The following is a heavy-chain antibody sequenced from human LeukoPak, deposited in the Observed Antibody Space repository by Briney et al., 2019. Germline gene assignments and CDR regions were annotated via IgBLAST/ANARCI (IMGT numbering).Heavy chain of an antibody. V-gene: IGHV5-51*01. Sequence: GESLKISCKGSGYSFTSYWIGWVRQMPGKSLEWMGIIYPADSDTRYSPSFQGQVTISADKSISTAYLQWSSLKASDTAMYYCARSTVTTPKWFDPWGQGTLVTVSS. CDR3: ARSTVTTPKWFDP. CDR1: GYSFTSYW. J-gene: IGHJ5*02. D-gene: IGHD4-11*01. CDR2: IYPADSDT.